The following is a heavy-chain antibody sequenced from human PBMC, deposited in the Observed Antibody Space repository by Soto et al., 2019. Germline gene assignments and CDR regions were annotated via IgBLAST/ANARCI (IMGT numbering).Heavy chain of an antibody. J-gene: IGHJ4*02. Sequence: QVQLQQWGAGLLKPSETLSLTCAVYGGSFSGYYWTWIRQPPETGLEWIGEINHSGSTNYNPSLKXXVTISVDTSKNQFSLKLTSVTAADTAVYYCARDKITGLFDYWGQGTLVTVSS. V-gene: IGHV4-34*01. CDR2: INHSGST. CDR3: ARDKITGLFDY. D-gene: IGHD2-8*02. CDR1: GGSFSGYY.